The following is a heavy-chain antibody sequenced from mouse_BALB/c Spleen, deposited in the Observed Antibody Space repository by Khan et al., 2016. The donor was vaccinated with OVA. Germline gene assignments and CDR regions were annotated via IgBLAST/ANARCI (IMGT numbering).Heavy chain of an antibody. CDR1: GFTFSDYY. J-gene: IGHJ3*01. Sequence: EVELVESGGGLVKPGGSLKLSCAASGFTFSDYYMYWVRQTPEKRLEWVATISDGGSYTYYPDSVKGRFTISRDNAKNNLYLQMSSLKSEDTAMDYCARAGYGGFAYGGQGTLVTVSA. D-gene: IGHD1-1*02. V-gene: IGHV5-4*02. CDR2: ISDGGSYT. CDR3: ARAGYGGFAY.